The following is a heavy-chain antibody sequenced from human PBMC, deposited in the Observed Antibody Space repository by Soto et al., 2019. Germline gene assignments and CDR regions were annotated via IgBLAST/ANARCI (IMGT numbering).Heavy chain of an antibody. V-gene: IGHV3-15*01. CDR1: GFTFSNAW. Sequence: GGSLRLSCAASGFTFSNAWMSWVRQAPGKGLEWVGRIKSKTDGGTTDYAAPVKGRFTISRDDSKNTLYLQMNSLKTEDTAVYYCTTEAERRAVAGTLFAYWGQGTLVTVSS. CDR3: TTEAERRAVAGTLFAY. J-gene: IGHJ4*02. CDR2: IKSKTDGGTT. D-gene: IGHD6-19*01.